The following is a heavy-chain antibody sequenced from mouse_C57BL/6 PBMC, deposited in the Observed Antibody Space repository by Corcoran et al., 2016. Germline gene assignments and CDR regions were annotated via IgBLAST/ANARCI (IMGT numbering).Heavy chain of an antibody. V-gene: IGHV8-12*01. CDR3: ARVQLTYGSTFDY. D-gene: IGHD1-1*01. CDR1: GFSLSTSGMG. CDR2: IYWDDDK. Sequence: QVTLKESGPGILQSSQTLSLTCSFSGFSLSTSGMGVSWIRQPSGKGLEWLAHIYWDDDKRYNPSLKSRLTISKDTSRNQVFLKITSVDNADTATYYCARVQLTYGSTFDYWGQGTTLTVSS. J-gene: IGHJ2*01.